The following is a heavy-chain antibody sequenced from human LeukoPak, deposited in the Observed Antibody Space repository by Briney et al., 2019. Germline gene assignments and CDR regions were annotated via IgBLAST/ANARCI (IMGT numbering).Heavy chain of an antibody. V-gene: IGHV4-61*08. CDR3: ARHVWLQPFDY. CDR1: GGSISSGGYY. CDR2: IYYSGST. D-gene: IGHD3-9*01. Sequence: SETLSLTCTVSGGSISSGGYYWSWIRQHPGKGLEWIGYIYYSGSTNYNPSLKSRVTISVDTSKNQFSLKLSSVTAADTAVYYCARHVWLQPFDYWGQGTLVTVSS. J-gene: IGHJ4*02.